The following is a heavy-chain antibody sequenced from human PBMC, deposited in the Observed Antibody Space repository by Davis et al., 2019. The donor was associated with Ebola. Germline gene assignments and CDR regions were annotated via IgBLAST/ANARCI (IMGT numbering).Heavy chain of an antibody. V-gene: IGHV1-46*01. CDR1: GYTFTNYY. CDR2: INPSSGST. Sequence: ASVKVSCKAFGYTFTNYYLHWVRQAPGQGLEWMGIINPSSGSTSYAQKFQGRVTMTRDTSTSTVYMELSSLRSEDTAVYYCARDGPDYYGLDVWGQGTTVTVSS. J-gene: IGHJ6*02. CDR3: ARDGPDYYGLDV.